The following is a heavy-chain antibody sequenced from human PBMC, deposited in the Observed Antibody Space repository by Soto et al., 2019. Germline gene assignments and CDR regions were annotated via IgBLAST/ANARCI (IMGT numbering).Heavy chain of an antibody. CDR1: GGSISSYY. CDR2: IYYSGST. D-gene: IGHD6-6*01. V-gene: IGHV4-59*01. CDR3: ARVNHLAARRMVYYYGMDV. J-gene: IGHJ6*02. Sequence: SETLSLTCTVSGGSISSYYWSWIRQPPGKGLEWIGYIYYSGSTNYNPSLKSRVTISVDTSKNQFSLKLRSDDTAVYYCARVNHLAARRMVYYYGMDVWGQGTTVTVSS.